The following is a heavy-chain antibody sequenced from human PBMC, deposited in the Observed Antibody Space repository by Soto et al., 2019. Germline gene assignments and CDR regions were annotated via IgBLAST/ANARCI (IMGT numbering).Heavy chain of an antibody. V-gene: IGHV4-39*01. J-gene: IGHJ3*02. CDR1: GGSISSSSYY. Sequence: QLQLQESGPGLVKPSETLSLTCTVSGGSISSSSYYWGWIRQPPGKGLEWIGSIYYSGSTYYNPSLKSRVTISVDTSKNQFSLKLSSVTAADTAVYYCGSGRYSSNSSPPGAFDIWGQGTMGPVSS. D-gene: IGHD6-13*01. CDR2: IYYSGST. CDR3: GSGRYSSNSSPPGAFDI.